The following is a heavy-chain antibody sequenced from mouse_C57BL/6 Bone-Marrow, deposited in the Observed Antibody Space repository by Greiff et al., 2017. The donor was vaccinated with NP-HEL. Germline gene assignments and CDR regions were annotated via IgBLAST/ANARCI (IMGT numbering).Heavy chain of an antibody. CDR2: IWSGGST. CDR1: GFSLTSYG. CDR3: ARKGNWALFDY. J-gene: IGHJ2*01. D-gene: IGHD4-1*02. Sequence: QVQLQQSGPGLVQPSQSLSITCTVSGFSLTSYGVHWVRQSPGKGLEWLGVIWSGGSTDYNAAFISRLSISKDNSKSQVFFKMNSLQADDTAIYYCARKGNWALFDYWGQGTTLTVSS. V-gene: IGHV2-2*01.